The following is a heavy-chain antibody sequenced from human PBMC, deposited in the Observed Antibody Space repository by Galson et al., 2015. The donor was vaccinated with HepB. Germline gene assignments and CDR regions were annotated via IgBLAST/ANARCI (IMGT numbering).Heavy chain of an antibody. CDR2: ISSSCSYI. CDR1: GFTFSSYT. D-gene: IGHD3-10*01. Sequence: SLRLSCAASGFTFSSYTMNWVRQAPGKGLEWVSSISSSCSYIFYADSVKGRFTISRDNAKNSLYLQMNSLRAEDTAVYYCTRDLWSGGSDKSGKSYYGMDVWGQGTTVTVSS. J-gene: IGHJ6*02. CDR3: TRDLWSGGSDKSGKSYYGMDV. V-gene: IGHV3-21*01.